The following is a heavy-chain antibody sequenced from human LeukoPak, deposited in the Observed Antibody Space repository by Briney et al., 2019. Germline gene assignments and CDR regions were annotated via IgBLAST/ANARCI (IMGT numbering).Heavy chain of an antibody. J-gene: IGHJ4*02. Sequence: WGSLRLSCAASGFTFSSYEMNWVRQAPGKGLEWVSYIRSSGKPIYYADSVKGRFTVSRDNARNSLYLQMNSLRAEDTAVYYCARRARIDYWGQGTLVTVSS. D-gene: IGHD6-6*01. CDR2: IRSSGKPI. CDR3: ARRARIDY. V-gene: IGHV3-48*03. CDR1: GFTFSSYE.